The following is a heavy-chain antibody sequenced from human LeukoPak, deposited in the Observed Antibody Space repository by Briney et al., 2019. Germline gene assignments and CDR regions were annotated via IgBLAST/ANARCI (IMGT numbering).Heavy chain of an antibody. Sequence: PGGSLRLSCAASGFTFSSYSMNWVRQAPGKGLEWVSGINWNGGRTGYADSVKGRFTISRDNAKNSLYLQMNSLRAEDTALYYCARDLASSDVWGKGTTVTVSS. CDR2: INWNGGRT. V-gene: IGHV3-20*04. CDR3: ARDLASSDV. J-gene: IGHJ6*04. CDR1: GFTFSSYS. D-gene: IGHD3-16*01.